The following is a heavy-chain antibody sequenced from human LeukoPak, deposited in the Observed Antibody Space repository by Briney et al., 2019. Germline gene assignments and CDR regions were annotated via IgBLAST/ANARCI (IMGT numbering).Heavy chain of an antibody. D-gene: IGHD6-6*01. CDR3: ARRHVEYSSSSDPYYFDY. J-gene: IGHJ4*02. CDR2: IYYSGST. Sequence: SETLSLTCTVPGGSISSSSYYWGWIRQPPGKGLEWIGSIYYSGSTYYNPSLKSRVTISVDTSKNQFSLKLSSVTAADTAVYYCARRHVEYSSSSDPYYFDYWGQGTLVTVSS. V-gene: IGHV4-39*07. CDR1: GGSISSSSYY.